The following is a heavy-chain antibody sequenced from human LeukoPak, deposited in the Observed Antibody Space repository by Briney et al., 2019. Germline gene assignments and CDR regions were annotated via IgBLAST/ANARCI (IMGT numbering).Heavy chain of an antibody. V-gene: IGHV3-7*01. D-gene: IGHD1-26*01. CDR1: RFTFSNYW. J-gene: IGHJ4*02. CDR3: ARQRRSYSLDY. Sequence: GGSLRLSCAASRFTFSNYWMSWVRQAPGKGLEWVANIKQDGSEKFHVDSVKGRFIIFRDNAKNSLYLQMTSLRADDTAVYYCARQRRSYSLDYWGQGTLVTVSS. CDR2: IKQDGSEK.